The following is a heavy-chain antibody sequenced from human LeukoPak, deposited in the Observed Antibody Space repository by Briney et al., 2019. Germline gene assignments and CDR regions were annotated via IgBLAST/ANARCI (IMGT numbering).Heavy chain of an antibody. J-gene: IGHJ5*02. D-gene: IGHD3-16*02. CDR1: GYTFTSFG. Sequence: ASVKVSCKASGYTFTSFGISWVRQAPGQGLEWMGWISAYNGNTDHAQKLQDRVTMTTDTSTNTAYMELRSLRSDDTALYYCARYRLSDSPINWFDPWGQGTLVTVSS. CDR3: ARYRLSDSPINWFDP. CDR2: ISAYNGNT. V-gene: IGHV1-18*01.